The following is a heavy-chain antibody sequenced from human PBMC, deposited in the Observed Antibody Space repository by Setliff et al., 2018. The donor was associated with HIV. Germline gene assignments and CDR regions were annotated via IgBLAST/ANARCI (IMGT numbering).Heavy chain of an antibody. Sequence: PGGSLRLSCAASGLTFSTHSMNWVRQAPGKGLEWVSYISGSSSPIYYADSVKGRFTISRDNAKNSLYRQMNSLTAEDTAVYYCASGTGASRGWFGYWGQGTLVTVSS. J-gene: IGHJ5*01. CDR2: ISGSSSPI. D-gene: IGHD6-13*01. CDR3: ASGTGASRGWFGY. CDR1: GLTFSTHS. V-gene: IGHV3-48*04.